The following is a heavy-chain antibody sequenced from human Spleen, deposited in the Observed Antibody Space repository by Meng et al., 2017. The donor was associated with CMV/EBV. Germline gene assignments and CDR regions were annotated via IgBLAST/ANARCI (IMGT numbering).Heavy chain of an antibody. Sequence: GESLKISXXASGFTFSSYAXHWVRQAPGKGXEWVAVISYDGSNKYYADSVKGRFTISRDNSKNTLYLQMNSLRAEDTAXYYCLLTXIVVVPAATDAFDIWGQGTMVTVSS. CDR2: ISYDGSNK. CDR1: GFTFSSYA. J-gene: IGHJ3*02. CDR3: LLTXIVVVPAATDAFDI. V-gene: IGHV3-30-3*01. D-gene: IGHD2-2*01.